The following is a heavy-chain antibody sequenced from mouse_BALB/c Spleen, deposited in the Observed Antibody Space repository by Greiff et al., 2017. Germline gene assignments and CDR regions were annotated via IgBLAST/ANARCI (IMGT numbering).Heavy chain of an antibody. CDR3: AREDYDYFDY. V-gene: IGHV1-67*01. J-gene: IGHJ2*01. Sequence: QVQLKQSGPELVRPGVSVKISCKGSGYTFTDYAMHWVKQSHAKSLEWIGVISTYYGNTNYNQKFKGKATMTVDKSSSTAYMELARLTSEDSAIYYGAREDYDYFDYWGQGTTLTVSS. CDR1: GYTFTDYA. D-gene: IGHD2-4*01. CDR2: ISTYYGNT.